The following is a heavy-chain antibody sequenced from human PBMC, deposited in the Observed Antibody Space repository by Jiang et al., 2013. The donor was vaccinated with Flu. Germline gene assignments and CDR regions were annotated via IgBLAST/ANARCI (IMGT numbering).Heavy chain of an antibody. D-gene: IGHD5-12*01. CDR2: IYTTGST. J-gene: IGHJ4*02. CDR3: ARAGGSGYMRNYFDF. V-gene: IGHV4-61*02. Sequence: CTVSGGSITSGTYYWTWIRQPAGRGLEWIGRIYTTGSTDYNPSLESRVTVSLDTSKNQFSLRLSSVTDTDTAVYYCARAGGSGYMRNYFDFWGQGTLVTVSS. CDR1: GGSITSGTYY.